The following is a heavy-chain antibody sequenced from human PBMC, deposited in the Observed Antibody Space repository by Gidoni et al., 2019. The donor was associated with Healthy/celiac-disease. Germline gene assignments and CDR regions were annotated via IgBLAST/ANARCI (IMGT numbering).Heavy chain of an antibody. J-gene: IGHJ1*01. D-gene: IGHD3-22*01. Sequence: QVQLQESGPGLVKPSETLSLTCTVSGGSNSSYYWSWIRQPPGKGLEWIGYIYYSGSTNYNPSLKSRVTISVDTSKNQFALKLSSVTAADTAVYYCASWVRYYYDSSGYFGYFQHWGQGTLVTVSS. CDR2: IYYSGST. CDR3: ASWVRYYYDSSGYFGYFQH. CDR1: GGSNSSYY. V-gene: IGHV4-59*08.